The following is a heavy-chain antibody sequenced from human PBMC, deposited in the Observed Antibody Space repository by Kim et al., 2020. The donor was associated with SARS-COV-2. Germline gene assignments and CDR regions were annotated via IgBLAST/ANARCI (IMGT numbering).Heavy chain of an antibody. D-gene: IGHD3-16*02. V-gene: IGHV4-59*01. CDR2: IYYSGST. Sequence: SETLSLTCTVSGGSISSYYWSWIRQPPGKGLEWIGYIYYSGSTNYNPSLKSRVTISVDTSKNQFSLKLSSVTAADTAVYYCARGGYYDYVWGSYRQYYFDYWGQGTLVTVSS. CDR3: ARGGYYDYVWGSYRQYYFDY. J-gene: IGHJ4*02. CDR1: GGSISSYY.